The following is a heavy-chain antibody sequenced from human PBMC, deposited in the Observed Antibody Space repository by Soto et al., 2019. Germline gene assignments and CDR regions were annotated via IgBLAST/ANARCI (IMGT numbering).Heavy chain of an antibody. CDR1: GASISSSNYY. Sequence: SETLSLTCTVSGASISSSNYYWGWIRQPPGKGLEWIGTIYYSGSAYYNPSLRSRVTISVDTSRNQFSLKLNSVTAADTAIYYCARIYDYLTLWGQGTLVTVSS. V-gene: IGHV4-39*01. D-gene: IGHD3-9*01. CDR2: IYYSGSA. J-gene: IGHJ4*02. CDR3: ARIYDYLTL.